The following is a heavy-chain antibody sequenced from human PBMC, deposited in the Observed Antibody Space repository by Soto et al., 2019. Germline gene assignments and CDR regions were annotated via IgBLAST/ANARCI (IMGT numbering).Heavy chain of an antibody. Sequence: GESLQISCVGSGFSFSCYTVGWVRPVPGKGLEWMGIIYPGDSDTRYSPSFQGQVTISADKSISTAYLQWSSLKASDTAMYYCARLGGLVWSGCINYGMDVWGQGTTVTVSS. CDR1: GFSFSCYT. D-gene: IGHD3-3*01. CDR2: IYPGDSDT. CDR3: ARLGGLVWSGCINYGMDV. J-gene: IGHJ6*02. V-gene: IGHV5-51*01.